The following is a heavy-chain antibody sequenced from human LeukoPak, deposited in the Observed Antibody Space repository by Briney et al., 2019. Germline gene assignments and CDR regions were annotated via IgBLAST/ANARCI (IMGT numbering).Heavy chain of an antibody. J-gene: IGHJ4*02. Sequence: SVTVSCTASEGTFSSYAFSWVRQAPGQGLEWMGGIIPIVGTTNYAQMLQGRVTITADESTSTAYMELSSLRSEDTAVYYCARGGYYYDSSGYSHLPDYWGQGTLVTVSA. CDR2: IIPIVGTT. V-gene: IGHV1-69*13. CDR3: ARGGYYYDSSGYSHLPDY. D-gene: IGHD3-22*01. CDR1: EGTFSSYA.